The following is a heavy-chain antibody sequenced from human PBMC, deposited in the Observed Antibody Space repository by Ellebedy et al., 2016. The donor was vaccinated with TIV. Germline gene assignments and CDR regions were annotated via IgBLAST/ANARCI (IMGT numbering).Heavy chain of an antibody. CDR1: GFTFSSYA. CDR2: ANAGGIVT. CDR3: ARAGLDDILTKGFNY. D-gene: IGHD3-9*01. V-gene: IGHV3-23*01. Sequence: PGGSLRLSCTASGFTFSSYAMSWVRQAPGKGLEWGACANAGGIVTAYADSVKARFIISRNNSTNTLYLHLKRLRAEDTAVYYCARAGLDDILTKGFNYWGQGTLVTVSS. J-gene: IGHJ4*02.